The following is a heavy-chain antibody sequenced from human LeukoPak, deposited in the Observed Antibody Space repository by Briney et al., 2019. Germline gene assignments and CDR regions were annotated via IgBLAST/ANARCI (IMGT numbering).Heavy chain of an antibody. D-gene: IGHD3-10*01. J-gene: IGHJ4*02. CDR2: ISSSGSTI. CDR1: GFTFSSYE. Sequence: GGSLRLSCAASGFTFSSYEMNWVRQAPGKGLEWVSYISSSGSTIYYADSVKGRFTISRDNAKNSLYLQVNSLRAEDTAVYYCASPLVRGVIGYFDYWGQGTLVTVSS. CDR3: ASPLVRGVIGYFDY. V-gene: IGHV3-48*03.